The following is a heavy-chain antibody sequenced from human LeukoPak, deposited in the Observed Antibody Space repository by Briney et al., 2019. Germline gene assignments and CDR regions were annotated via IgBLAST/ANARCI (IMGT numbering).Heavy chain of an antibody. CDR1: GFTFSSCA. V-gene: IGHV3-23*01. CDR3: AKGTYSSSPRDY. D-gene: IGHD6-6*01. J-gene: IGHJ4*02. Sequence: GGSLRLSCAASGFTFSSCAMSWVRQAPGKGLEWVSATSGSGGSTYYAGSVKGRFTISRDNSKNTLFLQMNSLRAEDTAVYYCAKGTYSSSPRDYWGQGTLVTVSS. CDR2: TSGSGGST.